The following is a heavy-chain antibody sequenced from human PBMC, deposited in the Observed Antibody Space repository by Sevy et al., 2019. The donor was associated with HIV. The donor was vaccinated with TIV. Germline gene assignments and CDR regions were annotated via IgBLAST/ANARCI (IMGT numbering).Heavy chain of an antibody. CDR3: ARSTSDTVTNFPPGNF. V-gene: IGHV1-2*06. J-gene: IGHJ4*01. CDR2: INPNSGGT. CDR1: GYIFSDYH. D-gene: IGHD4-17*01. Sequence: ASVKVSCKSFGYIFSDYHINWVRQAPGQGLEWMGRINPNSGGTNFAQNFHGRITMTTDTSISTVYMDLARLTSDDTAVYYCARSTSDTVTNFPPGNFWGQGTLVTVSS.